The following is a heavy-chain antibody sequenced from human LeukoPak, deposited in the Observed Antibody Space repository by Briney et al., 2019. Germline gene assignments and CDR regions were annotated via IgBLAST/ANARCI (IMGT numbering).Heavy chain of an antibody. CDR1: GFTFSSHT. CDR3: ATTSDAPGNY. Sequence: GGSLRLSCAASGFTFSSHTMNWVRQAPGKVLEWGANIKQGGSVKYYVDSVKGRFTISRDNAEDSTELQMNSRRAEGTAIYYCATTSDAPGNYWGQGTMVTVS. V-gene: IGHV3-7*01. CDR2: IKQGGSVK. J-gene: IGHJ4*02.